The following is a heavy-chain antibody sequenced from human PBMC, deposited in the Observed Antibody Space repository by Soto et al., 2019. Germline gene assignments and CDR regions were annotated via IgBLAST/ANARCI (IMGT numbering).Heavy chain of an antibody. J-gene: IGHJ6*03. D-gene: IGHD2-15*01. CDR3: ARVGGSDYYYYMAV. Sequence: SETLSHTCTVSGGSISTYFWSWIRQPPGKGLEWIGYIYYSGRTNYNPSLESRVTISIDTSKNQFSLKLRSVTAADTAVYYCARVGGSDYYYYMAVWGKGTTVTVSS. CDR2: IYYSGRT. V-gene: IGHV4-59*01. CDR1: GGSISTYF.